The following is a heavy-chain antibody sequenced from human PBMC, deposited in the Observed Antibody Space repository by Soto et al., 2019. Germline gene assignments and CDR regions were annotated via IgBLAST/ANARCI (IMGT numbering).Heavy chain of an antibody. CDR3: AKVDVSTAGSFDY. D-gene: IGHD6-13*01. CDR2: TNPSGDST. V-gene: IGHV3-23*01. Sequence: GGSLRLSCVASGFTFSRHGLSWVRQAPGKWLEWVSTTNPSGDSTFYADSVKGRFTTSRDNSKNTVYLQMNSLSAGDTAVYLCAKVDVSTAGSFDYWGQGXLVTVYS. J-gene: IGHJ4*02. CDR1: GFTFSRHG.